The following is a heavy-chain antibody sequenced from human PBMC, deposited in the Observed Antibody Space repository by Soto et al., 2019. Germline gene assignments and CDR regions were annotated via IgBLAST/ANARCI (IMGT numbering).Heavy chain of an antibody. CDR2: VSSNSACI. Sequence: GGSLRLSCAASGFTFRSFTMNWVRQAPGKGLEWVSTVSSNSACIYYTDALRGRFTISRDNAKNSLHLQMNSLRAEDTAVYYCTRDASRDSSARGWFDPWGPGTLVTVSS. CDR1: GFTFRSFT. J-gene: IGHJ5*02. V-gene: IGHV3-21*01. CDR3: TRDASRDSSARGWFDP. D-gene: IGHD6-13*01.